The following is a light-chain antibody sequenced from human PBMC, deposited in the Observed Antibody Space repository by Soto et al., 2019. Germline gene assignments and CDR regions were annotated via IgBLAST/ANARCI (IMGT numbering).Light chain of an antibody. Sequence: QSALTQPASVSGSPGQSITISCTGSYSDVGGNNRVSWYLHHPGKAPKLLIYDVTSRPSGVSNRFSGSKSGTTASLTISGLQAEDEADYYFSSYTNINTPLYVFGTGTKLTVL. V-gene: IGLV2-14*03. CDR2: DVT. CDR3: SSYTNINTPLYV. CDR1: YSDVGGNNR. J-gene: IGLJ1*01.